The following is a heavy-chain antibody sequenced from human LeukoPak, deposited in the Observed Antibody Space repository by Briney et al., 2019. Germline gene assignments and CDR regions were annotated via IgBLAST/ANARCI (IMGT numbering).Heavy chain of an antibody. CDR1: GVTFSSYS. CDR3: ARDRH. V-gene: IGHV3-21*01. Sequence: GGSLRLSCAASGVTFSSYSMNWVRQAPGKGLGWVSSISSSSSDIYYAVSVKGRFTISRDNPKNSLYLQMNSLRAEDTAVYYCARDRHWGQGTLVTVSS. CDR2: ISSSSSDI. J-gene: IGHJ4*02.